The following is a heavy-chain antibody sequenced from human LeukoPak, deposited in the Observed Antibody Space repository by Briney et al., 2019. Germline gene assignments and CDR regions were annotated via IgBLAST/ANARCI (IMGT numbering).Heavy chain of an antibody. J-gene: IGHJ4*02. V-gene: IGHV3-53*01. CDR2: IYTDGST. CDR1: GFSVSSNY. Sequence: GGSLRLSCTASGFSVSSNYMSWVRQAPGRGLEWVSVIYTDGSTNYADSVKGRLTISRDNSKNTMYLQMNNLRAEDTAVYYCARAETAAGSYWGQGTLVTVSS. D-gene: IGHD6-13*01. CDR3: ARAETAAGSY.